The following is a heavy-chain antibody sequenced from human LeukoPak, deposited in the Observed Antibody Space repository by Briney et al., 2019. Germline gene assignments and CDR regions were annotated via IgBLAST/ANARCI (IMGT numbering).Heavy chain of an antibody. CDR1: GDSVSSSAA. CDR2: TYYKSKWYN. J-gene: IGHJ1*01. Sequence: SQTLSLTCAISGDSVSSSAAWNWIRQSPSRGLEWLGRTYYKSKWYNNYAVSVKSRITIKSDTSKNQFSLQLNSVTPEDTAVYYCGRGNEGLQHWGQGTLVTVSS. V-gene: IGHV6-1*01. CDR3: GRGNEGLQH.